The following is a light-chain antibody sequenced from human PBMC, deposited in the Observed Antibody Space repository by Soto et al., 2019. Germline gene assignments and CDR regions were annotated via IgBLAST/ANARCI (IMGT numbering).Light chain of an antibody. CDR2: GNS. CDR1: SSNIGAGYD. CDR3: QSYDSSLSGYV. V-gene: IGLV1-40*01. J-gene: IGLJ1*01. Sequence: QSVLTQPPSVSGAPGQRVTISCTGSSSNIGAGYDVHWYQQLPGTAPKLLIYGNSNRPSRVPDRFSGSKSGTSASLAITGLQPEDEADYYCQSYDSSLSGYVFGTGTKVTVL.